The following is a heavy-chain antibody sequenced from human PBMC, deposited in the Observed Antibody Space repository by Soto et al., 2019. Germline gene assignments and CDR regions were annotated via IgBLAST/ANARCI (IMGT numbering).Heavy chain of an antibody. Sequence: GGSLRLSCAASGFTFSSYAMSWVRQAPGKGLEWVSAISGSGGSTYSADSVKGRFTISRDNSKNTLYLQMNSLRAEDTAVYYCAKAYYDFWSGPARNYYYGMDVWGQGTTVTV. CDR3: AKAYYDFWSGPARNYYYGMDV. CDR1: GFTFSSYA. CDR2: ISGSGGST. J-gene: IGHJ6*02. D-gene: IGHD3-3*01. V-gene: IGHV3-23*01.